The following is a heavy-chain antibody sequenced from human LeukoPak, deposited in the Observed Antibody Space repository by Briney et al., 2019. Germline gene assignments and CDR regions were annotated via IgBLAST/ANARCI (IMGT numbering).Heavy chain of an antibody. V-gene: IGHV3-21*01. CDR1: GFTFSSYS. CDR2: ISSSSSYI. J-gene: IGHJ4*02. Sequence: GGSLRLPCAASGFTFSSYSMNWVRQAPGKGLEGVSSISSSSSYIYYADSVKGRFTISRDNAKNSLYLQMNSLRAEDTAVYYCARDLAVAGHFDYWGQGTLVTVSS. CDR3: ARDLAVAGHFDY. D-gene: IGHD6-19*01.